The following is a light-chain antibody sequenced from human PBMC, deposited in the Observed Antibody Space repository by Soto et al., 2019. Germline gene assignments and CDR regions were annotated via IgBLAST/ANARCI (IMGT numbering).Light chain of an antibody. Sequence: EIVLTQSPGTLSSSPGARATLSCRASQTVTSNYLAWYQQKPGQAPSLLFFGASIRATGLPDRFSGGGSGTDFTLTISRLEPEDCAVYYCQQYGSSPGTFGQGTKVEVK. V-gene: IGKV3-20*01. CDR1: QTVTSNY. CDR2: GAS. J-gene: IGKJ1*01. CDR3: QQYGSSPGT.